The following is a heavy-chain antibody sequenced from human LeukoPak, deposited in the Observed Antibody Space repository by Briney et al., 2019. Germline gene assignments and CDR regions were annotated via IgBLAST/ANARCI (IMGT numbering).Heavy chain of an antibody. J-gene: IGHJ6*02. Sequence: PSETLSLTCVVSGGSISSGDYYRSWLRQSPGKGLEWIGYIYYSGSTHYNPSLKSRVSILRDTSKNRFSLKLSSVIAADTAVYYCARVYFYGLDVWGQGTTVTVSS. CDR3: ARVYFYGLDV. CDR2: IYYSGST. CDR1: GGSISSGDYY. V-gene: IGHV4-30-4*01.